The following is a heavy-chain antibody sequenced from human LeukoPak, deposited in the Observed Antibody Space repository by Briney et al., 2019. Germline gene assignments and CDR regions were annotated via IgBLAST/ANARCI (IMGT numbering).Heavy chain of an antibody. CDR3: ARDRNLEWLFFDP. CDR2: IGAYNGNT. D-gene: IGHD3-3*01. CDR1: GYTFTSYG. Sequence: ASVKVSRKASGYTFTSYGISWVRQAPGQGLEWMGWIGAYNGNTNYAQKLQGRVTMTTDTSTSTAYMELRSLRSDDTAVYYCARDRNLEWLFFDPWGQGTLVTVSS. V-gene: IGHV1-18*01. J-gene: IGHJ5*02.